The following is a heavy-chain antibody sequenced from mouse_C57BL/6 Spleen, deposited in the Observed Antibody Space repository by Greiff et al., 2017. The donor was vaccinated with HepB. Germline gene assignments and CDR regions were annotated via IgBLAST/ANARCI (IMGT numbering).Heavy chain of an antibody. V-gene: IGHV1-82*01. D-gene: IGHD2-13*01. CDR1: GYAFSSSW. CDR2: IYPGDGDT. CDR3: ARCDWGFAY. J-gene: IGHJ3*01. Sequence: VKLQQSGPELVKPGASVTISCKASGYAFSSSWMNWVKQRPGKGLGWIGRIYPGDGDTYYNGKFKGKATLTADKSSRTAYMQLSNLTSEDTSNYCCARCDWGFAYWGQGTLVTVSA.